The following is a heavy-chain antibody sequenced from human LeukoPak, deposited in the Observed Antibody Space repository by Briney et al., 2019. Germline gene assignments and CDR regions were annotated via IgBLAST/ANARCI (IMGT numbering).Heavy chain of an antibody. V-gene: IGHV3-21*05. CDR1: GFTFSRYS. J-gene: IGHJ4*02. D-gene: IGHD6-13*01. CDR3: AKAQLDLDY. CDR2: ISSSGSYI. Sequence: GGSLRLSCEASGFTFSRYSMNWVRQAPGKGLEWVSYISSSGSYIYYADSVKGRFTISRDNTKNSLYLQMNSLTAEDTALYYCAKAQLDLDYWGQGTLVTVSS.